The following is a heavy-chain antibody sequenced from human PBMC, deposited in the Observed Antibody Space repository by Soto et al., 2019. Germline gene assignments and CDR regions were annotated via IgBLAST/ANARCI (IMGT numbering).Heavy chain of an antibody. V-gene: IGHV6-1*01. D-gene: IGHD1-26*01. CDR3: ARLVGSSYFDF. J-gene: IGHJ4*02. CDR1: GDSFSSNTAA. CDR2: TYYRSNCNF. Sequence: SQTLSLTGSLSGDSFSSNTAACNWSRHSPSRGLEWLGRTYYRSNCNFDYAVSVKSRIIINPDTSKNHFSLQLNSVTPEDTALYYCARLVGSSYFDFWGQGTPVTVSS.